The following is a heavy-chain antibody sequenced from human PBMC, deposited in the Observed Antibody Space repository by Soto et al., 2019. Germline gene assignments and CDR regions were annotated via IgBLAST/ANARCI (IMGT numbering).Heavy chain of an antibody. V-gene: IGHV3-23*01. D-gene: IGHD6-13*01. CDR3: AKDLGSYSIPGALYYYYYGMDV. J-gene: IGHJ6*02. Sequence: EVQLLESGGGLVQPGGSLRLSCAASGFTFSSYAMSWVRQAPGKGLEWVSAISGSGGSTHYADSVKGRFTISRDNSKNTLYLQMSSLRAEDTAVYYCAKDLGSYSIPGALYYYYYGMDVWGQGTTVTVSS. CDR2: ISGSGGST. CDR1: GFTFSSYA.